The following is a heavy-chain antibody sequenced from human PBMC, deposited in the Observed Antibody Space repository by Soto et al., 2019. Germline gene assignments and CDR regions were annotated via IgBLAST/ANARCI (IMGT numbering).Heavy chain of an antibody. CDR1: GFTFSDYY. Sequence: GGSLRLSCAASGFTFSDYYMSWIRQAPGKGLEWVSYISSSGSTIYYADSVKGRFTISRDNAKNSLYLKMNSLRAEDTAVYYCARDREDYDILTGWGNYYYYYMDVWGKGTTVTVSS. CDR2: ISSSGSTI. D-gene: IGHD3-9*01. V-gene: IGHV3-11*01. CDR3: ARDREDYDILTGWGNYYYYYMDV. J-gene: IGHJ6*03.